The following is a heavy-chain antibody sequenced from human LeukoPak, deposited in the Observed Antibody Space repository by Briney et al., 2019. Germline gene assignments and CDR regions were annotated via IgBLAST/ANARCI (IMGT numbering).Heavy chain of an antibody. D-gene: IGHD2-2*01. J-gene: IGHJ4*02. CDR1: GFTFSSYG. CDR3: AKPRVGVLVVVPAFDY. V-gene: IGHV3-30*18. CDR2: ISYDGSNK. Sequence: GGSLRLSCAASGFTFSSYGIHWVRQAPGKGLEWVSFISYDGSNKYYADSVKGRFTISRDNSKNTLYLLMNSLRAEDTAVYYCAKPRVGVLVVVPAFDYWGQGTLVTVSS.